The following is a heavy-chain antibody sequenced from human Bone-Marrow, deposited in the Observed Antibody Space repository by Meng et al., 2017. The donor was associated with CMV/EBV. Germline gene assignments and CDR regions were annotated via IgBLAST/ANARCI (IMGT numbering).Heavy chain of an antibody. D-gene: IGHD6-6*01. Sequence: GGSLRLSCAASGFTFSGSAMHWVRQASGKGLEWVGRIRSKANSYATAYAASVKGRFTISRDDSKNTAYLQMNSLKTEDTAVYYCTRLVYSSSPGGLVDYWGQGTRVTVSS. V-gene: IGHV3-73*01. J-gene: IGHJ4*02. CDR2: IRSKANSYAT. CDR1: GFTFSGSA. CDR3: TRLVYSSSPGGLVDY.